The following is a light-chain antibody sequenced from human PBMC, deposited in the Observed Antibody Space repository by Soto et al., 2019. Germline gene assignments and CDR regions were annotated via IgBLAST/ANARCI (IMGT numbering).Light chain of an antibody. Sequence: EIVLTQSPATLSVSPGERATLSCRASQSVSSNLAWYQQKPGQAPTLVIYGASARATGIPARFSGSGSGTDFTLTISSLEPEDSAVYYCQQRHMWPITFGQGTRLEIK. J-gene: IGKJ5*01. CDR1: QSVSSN. V-gene: IGKV3-11*01. CDR3: QQRHMWPIT. CDR2: GAS.